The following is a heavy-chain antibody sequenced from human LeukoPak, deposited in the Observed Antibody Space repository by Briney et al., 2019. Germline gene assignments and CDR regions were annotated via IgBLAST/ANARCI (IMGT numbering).Heavy chain of an antibody. CDR1: GXSIDITNY. CDR2: ISHSGTT. Sequence: SETLSLTCGVSGXSIDITNYWSWVRQAPGKVLEWIGEISHSGTTNYNPSLRSRVTMFLDRANNQFSLSLTSVTAADSAVYYCTRENRPFCPFAYWGQGVLVTVSS. J-gene: IGHJ4*02. V-gene: IGHV4-4*02. CDR3: TRENRPFCPFAY. D-gene: IGHD2/OR15-2a*01.